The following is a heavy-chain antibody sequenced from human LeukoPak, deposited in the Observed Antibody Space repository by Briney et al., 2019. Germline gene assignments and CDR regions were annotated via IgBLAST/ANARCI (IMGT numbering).Heavy chain of an antibody. J-gene: IGHJ4*02. V-gene: IGHV4-39*01. CDR3: ARQTGSGLFTLP. D-gene: IGHD3/OR15-3a*01. CDR1: GVSISSSNSY. Sequence: SETLSLTCTVSGVSISSSNSYWGWIRQPPGKGLEWIGSIYYSGNTYYNASLKSQVSISIDTSKNQFSLRLTSVTAADTAVYYCARQTGSGLFTLPGGQGTLVTVSS. CDR2: IYYSGNT.